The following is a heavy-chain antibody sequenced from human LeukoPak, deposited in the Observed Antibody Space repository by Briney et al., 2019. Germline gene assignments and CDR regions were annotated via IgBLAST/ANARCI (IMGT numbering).Heavy chain of an antibody. J-gene: IGHJ6*02. D-gene: IGHD3-22*01. CDR3: AKGRTMNFYGVDV. Sequence: GRSLRLSCAGSGFIFNNAWMSWVRQAPGKGPEWVGRIKSKKDGETTNYAAPVKGRFIISRDDSENTLYLQMNSLRADDTAVLYCAKGRTMNFYGVDVWGQGTTVTVSS. CDR1: GFIFNNAW. CDR2: IKSKKDGETT. V-gene: IGHV3-15*01.